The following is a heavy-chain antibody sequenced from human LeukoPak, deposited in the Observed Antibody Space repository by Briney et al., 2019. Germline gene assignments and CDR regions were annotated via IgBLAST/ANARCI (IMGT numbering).Heavy chain of an antibody. CDR2: ISSSSSSV. D-gene: IGHD1-26*01. V-gene: IGHV3-48*02. Sequence: GGSLRLSCAASGFTISSYSMNWVRQAPGKGLEWVSYISSSSSSVYYADSVKGRFSISRDNAKNSLYLQMNSLRDEDTAVYYCASSGSYRFDYWGQGTLVTVSS. CDR3: ASSGSYRFDY. J-gene: IGHJ4*02. CDR1: GFTISSYS.